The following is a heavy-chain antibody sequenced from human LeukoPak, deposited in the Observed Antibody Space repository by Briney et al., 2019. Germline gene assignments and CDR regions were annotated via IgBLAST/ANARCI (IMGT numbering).Heavy chain of an antibody. V-gene: IGHV3-23*01. Sequence: GGSLRLSCAVSGLTFSDHAMGWVRPAPGRGLEWVSSISGSSGNTYYADSVKGRYSISRDNSKNTLFLQINSLRAEDTAIYYCANWGAGTKGLYWGQGTLVTVSS. D-gene: IGHD1-1*01. CDR3: ANWGAGTKGLY. J-gene: IGHJ4*02. CDR2: ISGSSGNT. CDR1: GLTFSDHA.